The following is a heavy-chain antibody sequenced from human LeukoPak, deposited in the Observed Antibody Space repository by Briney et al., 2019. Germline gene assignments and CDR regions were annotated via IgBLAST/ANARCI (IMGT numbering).Heavy chain of an antibody. J-gene: IGHJ6*03. CDR1: GFTFSSYT. V-gene: IGHV3-48*04. D-gene: IGHD3-3*01. CDR3: ARRLWSGPHYYYYYMDV. Sequence: GGSLRLSCAASGFTFSSYTMNWVRQAPGKGLEWVSDISSSSAITYYADSVKGRFTISRDNAKSSLYLQMNSLRAEDTAVYYCARRLWSGPHYYYYYMDVWGKGTTVTVSS. CDR2: ISSSSAIT.